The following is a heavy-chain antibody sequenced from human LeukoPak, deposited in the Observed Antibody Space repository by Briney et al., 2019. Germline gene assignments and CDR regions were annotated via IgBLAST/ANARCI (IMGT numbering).Heavy chain of an antibody. J-gene: IGHJ6*02. CDR3: ARGEMATPPYYYYGMDV. V-gene: IGHV1-58*01. D-gene: IGHD5-24*01. Sequence: GASVKVSCKASGFTFTSSAVQWVRQARGQRLEWIGWIVVGSGNTNYAQKFQERVTITRDMSTSLVYMELSSLRSEDTAVYYCARGEMATPPYYYYGMDVWGQGTTVTVSS. CDR1: GFTFTSSA. CDR2: IVVGSGNT.